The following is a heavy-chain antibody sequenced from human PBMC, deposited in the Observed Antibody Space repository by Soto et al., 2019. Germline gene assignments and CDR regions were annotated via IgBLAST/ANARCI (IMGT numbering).Heavy chain of an antibody. V-gene: IGHV4-59*01. Sequence: SETLSLTCTVSGGSISSYYWSWIRQPPGKGLEWIGYIYYSGSTNYNPSLKSRVTISVDTSKNQFSLKLSSVTAADTAVYYCARQGYCRDRSCYSLFFDYWGQGTPVTASS. D-gene: IGHD2-15*01. CDR2: IYYSGST. J-gene: IGHJ4*02. CDR1: GGSISSYY. CDR3: ARQGYCRDRSCYSLFFDY.